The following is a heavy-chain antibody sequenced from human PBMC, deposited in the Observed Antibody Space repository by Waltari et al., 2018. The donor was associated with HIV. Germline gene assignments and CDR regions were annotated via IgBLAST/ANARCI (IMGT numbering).Heavy chain of an antibody. J-gene: IGHJ2*01. Sequence: QVQLVQWGGGVVQPGRSLRLSCAASGFTFNNYGMSWVRQTPGKGLDWGAVIWYDGSKKDYADSVEGRFTISRDNSNNRLYLQMNSLRVDDTAVYLCARGAPWDGYNSDWYFDLWGRGTLVTVSS. V-gene: IGHV3-33*01. D-gene: IGHD5-12*01. CDR1: GFTFNNYG. CDR3: ARGAPWDGYNSDWYFDL. CDR2: IWYDGSKK.